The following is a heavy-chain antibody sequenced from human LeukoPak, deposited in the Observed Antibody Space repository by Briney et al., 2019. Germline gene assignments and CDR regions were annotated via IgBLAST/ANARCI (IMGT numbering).Heavy chain of an antibody. CDR2: ISWDGDNT. V-gene: IGHV3-43D*03. CDR3: AKSTSSWSEFEY. J-gene: IGHJ4*02. Sequence: GGSLRLSCAASGFTFDDYAMHWVRQAPGKGLEWVSLISWDGDNTYYADSVKGRFTISRDNSKNSLYLQMNSLGGEDTALYYCAKSTSSWSEFEYWGQGTLVTVSS. D-gene: IGHD6-13*01. CDR1: GFTFDDYA.